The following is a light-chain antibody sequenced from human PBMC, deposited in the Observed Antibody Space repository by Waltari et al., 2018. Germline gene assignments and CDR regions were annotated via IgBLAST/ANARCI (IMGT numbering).Light chain of an antibody. CDR3: HQYYIPPLT. J-gene: IGKJ5*01. V-gene: IGKV4-1*01. Sequence: DIVMTQSPDSLAVSLGERATLNCKSSQSVLSPSTRKTYIAWYQQKPGQTPRLLINWASTRASGVPDRFSGSGSGTDFTLTVSSLQAEDVAVYYCHQYYIPPLTFGQGTRLEIK. CDR2: WAS. CDR1: QSVLSPSTRKTY.